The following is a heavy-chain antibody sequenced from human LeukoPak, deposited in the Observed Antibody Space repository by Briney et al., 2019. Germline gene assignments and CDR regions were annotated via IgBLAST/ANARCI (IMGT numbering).Heavy chain of an antibody. Sequence: PSETLSLTCTVSGGSISSYYWSWIRQPPGKGLEWIGYIYYSGSTNYNPSLKSRVTISVDTSKNQFSLKLSSVTAADTAVYYCARGGHYDILTGYPTFFDYWGQGTLVTVSS. V-gene: IGHV4-59*01. CDR1: GGSISSYY. CDR3: ARGGHYDILTGYPTFFDY. J-gene: IGHJ4*02. CDR2: IYYSGST. D-gene: IGHD3-9*01.